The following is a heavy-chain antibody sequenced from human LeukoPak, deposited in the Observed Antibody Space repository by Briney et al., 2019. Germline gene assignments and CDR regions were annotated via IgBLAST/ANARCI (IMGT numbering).Heavy chain of an antibody. D-gene: IGHD3-3*01. J-gene: IGHJ3*02. CDR3: ARSITIFGVVSHDAFDT. Sequence: GASVKVSCKASGYTFTSYDINWVRQATGQGLEWMGWMNPNSGNTGYAQKFQGRVTMTRNTSISTAYMELSSLRSEDTAVYYCARSITIFGVVSHDAFDTWGQGTMVTVSS. CDR1: GYTFTSYD. V-gene: IGHV1-8*01. CDR2: MNPNSGNT.